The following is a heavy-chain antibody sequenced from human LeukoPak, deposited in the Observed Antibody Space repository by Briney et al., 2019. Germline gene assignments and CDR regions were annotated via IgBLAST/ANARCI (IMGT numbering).Heavy chain of an antibody. J-gene: IGHJ4*02. V-gene: IGHV3-23*01. CDR3: AKDVGKWESLHFFDY. Sequence: GGSLRLSCLTSGFTFSTNAMSWVRQAPGKGLEWLSGISGSGASTYYADSVTGRFTISRDNSRNTLYLQMNSLRGDDTAVYYCAKDVGKWESLHFFDYWGQGTLVTVSS. CDR1: GFTFSTNA. D-gene: IGHD1-26*01. CDR2: ISGSGAST.